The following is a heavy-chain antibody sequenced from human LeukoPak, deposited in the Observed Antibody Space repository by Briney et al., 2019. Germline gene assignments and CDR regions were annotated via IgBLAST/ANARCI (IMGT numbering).Heavy chain of an antibody. CDR3: ARGGPLHYGHYYYYMDV. V-gene: IGHV4-39*07. Sequence: PSETLSLTCTVSGGSTSSSSYYWSWIRQPPEKGLEWIGEIIHSGSTNYNPSLKSRVTISVDTSKNQFSLKLSSVTAADTAVYYCARGGPLHYGHYYYYMDVWGKGTTVTVSS. CDR2: IIHSGST. D-gene: IGHD4-17*01. CDR1: GGSTSSSSYY. J-gene: IGHJ6*03.